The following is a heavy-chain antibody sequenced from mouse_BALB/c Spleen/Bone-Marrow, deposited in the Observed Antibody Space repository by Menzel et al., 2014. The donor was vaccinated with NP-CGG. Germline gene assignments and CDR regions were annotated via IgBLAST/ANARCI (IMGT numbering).Heavy chain of an antibody. CDR2: INPNNGGT. CDR3: TRSGPGFAY. CDR1: GYTFTNYF. J-gene: IGHJ3*01. Sequence: QVQLKDSGAELVKPGASVKLSCKASGYTFTNYFMYWVKQRPGQGLEWIGEINPNNGGTNFNENFESKATLTLDKSSSTAYMQLSSLTSEDSAVYYCTRSGPGFAYWGHGTLVTVSA. V-gene: IGHV1S81*02.